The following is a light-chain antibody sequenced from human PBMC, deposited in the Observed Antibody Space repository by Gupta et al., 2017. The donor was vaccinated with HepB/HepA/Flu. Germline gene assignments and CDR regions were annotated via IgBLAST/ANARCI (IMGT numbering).Light chain of an antibody. CDR3: QQYQSLPLT. CDR1: QGIRSW. CDR2: KAS. J-gene: IGKJ4*01. Sequence: IELSPSRSTLSASVGDSVTITCRPSQGIRSWLAWYQQKPAKATKVLIYKASTLESGVPSRFSGSGSGTEFTLTLSSLQPDDFATYDCQQYQSLPLTCGGGTKVEIK. V-gene: IGKV1-5*03.